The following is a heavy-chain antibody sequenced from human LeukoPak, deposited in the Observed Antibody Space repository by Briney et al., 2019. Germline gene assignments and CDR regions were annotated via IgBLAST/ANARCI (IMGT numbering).Heavy chain of an antibody. D-gene: IGHD3-3*01. CDR1: GGSISSYY. V-gene: IGHV4-59*01. CDR2: IYYSGST. CDR3: ARGKRRGYYLSHFDY. J-gene: IGHJ4*02. Sequence: PSETLSLTCTVSGGSISSYYWSWIRQPPGKGLEWIGYIYYSGSTNYNPSLKSRVTISVDTSKNQFSLKLSSVTAADTAVYYCARGKRRGYYLSHFDYWDQGTLVTVSS.